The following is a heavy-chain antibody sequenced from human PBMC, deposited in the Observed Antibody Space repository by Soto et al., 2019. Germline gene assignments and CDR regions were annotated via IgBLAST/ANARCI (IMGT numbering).Heavy chain of an antibody. V-gene: IGHV3-23*01. D-gene: IGHD4-17*01. CDR3: AKRTVGWYFDL. CDR2: ISGSGGST. CDR1: RFTFSSYA. Sequence: EVQLLESGGGLVQPGGSLRLSCAASRFTFSSYAMNWVRQAPGKWLEWVSVISGSGGSTYHADSVKGRFTSSRDNSKNTLYLQMNSLRAEDTAVYYCAKRTVGWYFDLWGRGTLVTVSS. J-gene: IGHJ2*01.